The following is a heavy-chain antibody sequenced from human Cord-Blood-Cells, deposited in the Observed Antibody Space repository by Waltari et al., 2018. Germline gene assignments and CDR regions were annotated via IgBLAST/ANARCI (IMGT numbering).Heavy chain of an antibody. Sequence: QVQLVQSGAEVKKPGSSVKVSCKASGGTFSRYAISWVRQAPGQGLEWMGGIIPIFGTANYAQKFQGRVTITADKSTSTAYMELSSLRSEDTAVYYCAREVYSSSWYPPNWFDPWGQGTLVTVSS. CDR3: AREVYSSSWYPPNWFDP. V-gene: IGHV1-69*06. D-gene: IGHD6-13*01. CDR1: GGTFSRYA. J-gene: IGHJ5*02. CDR2: IIPIFGTA.